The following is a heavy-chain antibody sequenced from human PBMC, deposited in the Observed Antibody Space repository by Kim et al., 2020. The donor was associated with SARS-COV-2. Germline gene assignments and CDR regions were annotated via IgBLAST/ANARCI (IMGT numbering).Heavy chain of an antibody. Sequence: NPPLKGRVTMAVDTSKNQFSLKLSSVTAADTAVYYCARDLSSSWYGRFDCWGQGTLVTVSS. J-gene: IGHJ4*02. CDR3: ARDLSSSWYGRFDC. V-gene: IGHV4-4*07. D-gene: IGHD6-13*01.